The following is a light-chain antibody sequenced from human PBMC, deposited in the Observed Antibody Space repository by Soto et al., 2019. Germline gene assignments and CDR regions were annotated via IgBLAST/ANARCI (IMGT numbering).Light chain of an antibody. Sequence: EIVLTQSPGTLSLSPGERATLSCRASQSVSNNYLAWYQQKPGQAPRLLMYGASSRATGIPDRFSGSGSGTDFTLTISRLEPEDFAVYYCQQYGSSTQTFGQGTKVDI. J-gene: IGKJ1*01. V-gene: IGKV3-20*01. CDR3: QQYGSSTQT. CDR1: QSVSNNY. CDR2: GAS.